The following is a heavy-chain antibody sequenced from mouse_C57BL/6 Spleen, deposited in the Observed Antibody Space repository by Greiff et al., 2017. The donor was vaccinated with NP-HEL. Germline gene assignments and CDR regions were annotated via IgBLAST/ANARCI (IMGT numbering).Heavy chain of an antibody. Sequence: EVQLQQSGPVLVKPGASVKMSCKASGYTFTDYYMNWVKQSHGKSLEWIGVINPYNGGTSYNQKFKGKATLTVDKSSSTAYMELNSLTSEDSAVYYVASITTVVAYYFDYWGQGTTLTVSS. V-gene: IGHV1-19*01. D-gene: IGHD1-1*01. CDR1: GYTFTDYY. CDR2: INPYNGGT. CDR3: ASITTVVAYYFDY. J-gene: IGHJ2*01.